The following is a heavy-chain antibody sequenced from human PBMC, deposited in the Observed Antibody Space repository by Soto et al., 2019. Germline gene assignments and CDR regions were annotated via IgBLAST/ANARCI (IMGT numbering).Heavy chain of an antibody. CDR1: GYTFTSYA. CDR3: AREDFGNKYSSSSAHFDY. CDR2: INAGNGNT. J-gene: IGHJ4*02. V-gene: IGHV1-3*01. D-gene: IGHD6-6*01. Sequence: QVPLVQSGAEVKKPGASVKVSCKASGYTFTSYAMHWVRQAPGQRLEWMGWINAGNGNTKYSQKFQGRVTITRDTSASTAYMELSSLRSEDTAVYYCAREDFGNKYSSSSAHFDYWGQGTLVTVSS.